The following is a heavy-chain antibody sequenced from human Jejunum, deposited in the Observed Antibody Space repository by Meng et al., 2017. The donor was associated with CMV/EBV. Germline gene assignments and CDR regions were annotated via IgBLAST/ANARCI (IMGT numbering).Heavy chain of an antibody. Sequence: GGSISSSSYYWGWIRQPPGKGLEWIGSIYYSGSTYYNPSLKSRVTISVDTSKNQFSLKLSSVTAADTAVYYCARLDFWSGYYTDYWGQGTLVTVSS. J-gene: IGHJ4*02. CDR3: ARLDFWSGYYTDY. V-gene: IGHV4-39*01. CDR2: IYYSGST. CDR1: GGSISSSSYY. D-gene: IGHD3-3*01.